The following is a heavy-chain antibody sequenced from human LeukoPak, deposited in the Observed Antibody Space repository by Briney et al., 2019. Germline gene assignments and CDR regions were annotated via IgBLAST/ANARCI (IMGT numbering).Heavy chain of an antibody. CDR1: GFTFSSYE. J-gene: IGHJ4*02. V-gene: IGHV3-48*03. CDR2: ISSGSTI. Sequence: QPGGSLRLSCAASGFTFSSYEMNWVRQAPGKGLEWVSYISSGSTIYYADSVKGRFTISRDNAKNSLYLQMNSLRAEDTAVYYCARDRPPSDYWGQGTLVTVSS. CDR3: ARDRPPSDY.